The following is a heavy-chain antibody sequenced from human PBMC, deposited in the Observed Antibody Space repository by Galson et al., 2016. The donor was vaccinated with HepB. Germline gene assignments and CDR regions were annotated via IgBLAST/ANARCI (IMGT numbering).Heavy chain of an antibody. CDR3: VKGRWTNMAKTPFDY. CDR2: ISTNEVST. Sequence: SLRLSCAASGYTFSSYGMHWVRQAPGKGLEYISGISTNEVSTLYADSVKGRFTMSRDNSKNTVYLQMTNLRPEDTAVYYCVKGRWTNMAKTPFDYWGQGTLVTGSS. D-gene: IGHD2/OR15-2a*01. J-gene: IGHJ4*02. V-gene: IGHV3-64D*06. CDR1: GYTFSSYG.